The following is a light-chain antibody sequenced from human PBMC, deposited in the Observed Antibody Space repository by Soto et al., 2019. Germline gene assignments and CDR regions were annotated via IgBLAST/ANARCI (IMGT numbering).Light chain of an antibody. V-gene: IGKV3-20*01. CDR3: QQFGGSPRT. Sequence: EIVLTQSPGTLSLSPGERATLSCRASQSVSSSYLAWYQQKPGQAPRLLIYGASIRATGIPNRFIGSGSGTGFTLTISRLEPEDFAVYYCQQFGGSPRTFGQGTRVEI. CDR2: GAS. J-gene: IGKJ1*01. CDR1: QSVSSSY.